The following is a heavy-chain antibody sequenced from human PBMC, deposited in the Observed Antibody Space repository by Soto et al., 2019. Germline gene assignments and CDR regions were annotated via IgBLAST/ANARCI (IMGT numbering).Heavy chain of an antibody. CDR3: ASLPGGEHYYDSSGYYGYSHY. CDR2: ISSSGSTI. D-gene: IGHD3-22*01. J-gene: IGHJ4*02. Sequence: GGSLRLSCAASGFTFSDYYMSWIRQAPGKGLEWVSYISSSGSTIYYADSVKGRFTISRDNAKNSLYLQMNSLRAEDTAVYYCASLPGGEHYYDSSGYYGYSHYWGQGTLVTVSS. V-gene: IGHV3-11*01. CDR1: GFTFSDYY.